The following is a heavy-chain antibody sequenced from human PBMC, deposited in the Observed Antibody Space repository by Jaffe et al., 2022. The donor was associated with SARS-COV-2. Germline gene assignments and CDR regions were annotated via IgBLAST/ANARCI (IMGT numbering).Heavy chain of an antibody. V-gene: IGHV3-15*01. CDR1: GFTFSNAW. D-gene: IGHD2-2*01. CDR3: TTDPDIVVVPAANDESYYGMDV. Sequence: EVQLVESGGGLVKPGGSLRLSCAASGFTFSNAWMSWVRQAPGKGLEWVGRIKSKTDGGTTDYAAPVKGRFTISRDDSKNTLYLQMNSLKTEDTAVYYCTTDPDIVVVPAANDESYYGMDVWGQGTTVTVSS. J-gene: IGHJ6*02. CDR2: IKSKTDGGTT.